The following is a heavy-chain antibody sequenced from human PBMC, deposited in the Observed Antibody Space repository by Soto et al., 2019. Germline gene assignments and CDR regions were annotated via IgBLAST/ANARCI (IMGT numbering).Heavy chain of an antibody. D-gene: IGHD2-2*01. CDR2: ILPIFGAV. V-gene: IGHV1-69*06. CDR3: ARVGGNCRSSSCGMDV. CDR1: GGTCIRHT. J-gene: IGHJ6*02. Sequence: WASVKVSCKASGGTCIRHTLSWVRQAPGQGLEWMGGILPIFGAVNYAQKFRDRVTITADKSTSIAYMELSSLRSEDTAIYYCARVGGNCRSSSCGMDVWGQGTTVTVSS.